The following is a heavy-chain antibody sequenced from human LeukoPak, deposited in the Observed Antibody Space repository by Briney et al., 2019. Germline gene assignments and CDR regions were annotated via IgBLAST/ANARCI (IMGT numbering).Heavy chain of an antibody. D-gene: IGHD6-19*01. J-gene: IGHJ3*02. CDR3: ARSVIAVAGYDAFDI. CDR1: GFTFSSYA. V-gene: IGHV3-48*02. Sequence: GGSLRLSCAASGFTFSSYAMNWVRQARGKGLDWVSYISSRSFTIYYADSVKGRFTISRDNAKNSLYLEMNSLRDEDTAVYYCARSVIAVAGYDAFDIWGQGTVVTVSS. CDR2: ISSRSFTI.